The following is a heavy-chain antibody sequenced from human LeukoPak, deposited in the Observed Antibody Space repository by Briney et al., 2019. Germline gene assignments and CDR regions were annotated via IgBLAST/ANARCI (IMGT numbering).Heavy chain of an antibody. D-gene: IGHD3-3*01. Sequence: SETLSLTCYVSNGSISVHYWSWIRQPPAKGLECIGYIYYSGSTNYNPSLQSRVTISVDTSKNQFSLKLASVTAADSAMYYCARVNYDFWSSADYWGQGTLVTVSS. V-gene: IGHV4-59*11. CDR3: ARVNYDFWSSADY. CDR1: NGSISVHY. CDR2: IYYSGST. J-gene: IGHJ4*02.